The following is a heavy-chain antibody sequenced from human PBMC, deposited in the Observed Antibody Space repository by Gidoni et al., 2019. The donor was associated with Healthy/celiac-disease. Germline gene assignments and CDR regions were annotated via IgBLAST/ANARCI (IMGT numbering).Heavy chain of an antibody. CDR1: GGSISSSSYY. V-gene: IGHV4-39*01. Sequence: QLQLQESGPGLVKPSETLSLTCTVSGGSISSSSYYWGWIRQPPGKGLEWIGSIYYSGSTYYNPSLMSRVTISVVTSKNQFSLKLSSVTAADTAVYYCSSMYDIAAAANFDYWGQGTLVTVSS. CDR2: IYYSGST. CDR3: SSMYDIAAAANFDY. J-gene: IGHJ4*02. D-gene: IGHD6-13*01.